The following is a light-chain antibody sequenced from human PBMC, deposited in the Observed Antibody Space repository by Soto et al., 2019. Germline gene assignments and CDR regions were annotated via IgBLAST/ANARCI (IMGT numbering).Light chain of an antibody. V-gene: IGKV3-20*01. J-gene: IGKJ2*01. CDR3: QQYGSSSYT. CDR1: QSVASSY. Sequence: EIVLTQSPGTLSLSPGEGATLACRASQSVASSYLAWYQQKPGQAPRLLIYGASNRSTGIPDRFSGGGSGTDFTLTISRLEPEDFAVYYCQQYGSSSYTFGQGTKLEIK. CDR2: GAS.